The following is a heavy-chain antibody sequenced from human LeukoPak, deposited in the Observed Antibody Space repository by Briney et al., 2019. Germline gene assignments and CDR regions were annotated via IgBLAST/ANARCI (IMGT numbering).Heavy chain of an antibody. J-gene: IGHJ6*02. V-gene: IGHV4-59*08. CDR3: ARLRITGGHYYQHGLDV. CDR1: GGSISGYY. CDR2: IYSTGIT. Sequence: PSETLSLTCTVSGGSISGYYWSWIRQPPGKGLELIGYIYSTGITDYNPSLTSRVTISVDTSKNQFSLKLSSVTAADTAIYYCARLRITGGHYYQHGLDVWGQGTTVTVSS. D-gene: IGHD2-8*02.